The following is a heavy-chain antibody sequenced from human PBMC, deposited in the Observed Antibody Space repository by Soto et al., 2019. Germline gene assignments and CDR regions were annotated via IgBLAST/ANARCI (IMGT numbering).Heavy chain of an antibody. J-gene: IGHJ4*02. CDR2: IIPIFGTA. CDR3: AMKQTPSGSYPRPDDY. CDR1: GGTFSSYA. V-gene: IGHV1-69*12. D-gene: IGHD1-26*01. Sequence: QVQLVQSGAEVKKPGSSVKVSCKASGGTFSSYAISWVRQAPGQGLEWMGGIIPIFGTANYAQKFQGRVTITADESTSTAYMELGSRRSEDTAVYYCAMKQTPSGSYPRPDDYWGQGTLVTVSS.